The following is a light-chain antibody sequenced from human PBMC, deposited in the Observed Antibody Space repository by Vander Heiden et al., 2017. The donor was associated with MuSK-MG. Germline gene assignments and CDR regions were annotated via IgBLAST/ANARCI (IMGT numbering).Light chain of an antibody. V-gene: IGLV2-11*01. CDR2: DGS. J-gene: IGLJ3*02. CDR3: CSYAGSYTWV. Sequence: QSALTQPRSVSGSPGQSVTISCTGTSSDVAGYNYVSWYQQHPGKAPKFMIYDGSKRQSGVPDRLSGSKSGNTAPLTISALQAEDEADDYCCSYAGSYTWVFGGGTKLTVL. CDR1: SSDVAGYNY.